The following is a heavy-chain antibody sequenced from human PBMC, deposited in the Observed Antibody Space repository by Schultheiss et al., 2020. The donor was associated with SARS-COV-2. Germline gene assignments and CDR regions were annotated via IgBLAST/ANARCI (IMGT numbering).Heavy chain of an antibody. CDR2: IRSSGRDI. CDR3: ARDHRLLWFGETTNTDAFDI. D-gene: IGHD3-10*01. CDR1: GFTFGTYN. J-gene: IGHJ3*02. V-gene: IGHV3-21*01. Sequence: GGSLRLSCAASGFTFGTYNMHWVRQAPGKGLEFVASIRSSGRDIYYADSVKGRFTISRDNAKNSLYLQMNSLRAEDTAVYYCARDHRLLWFGETTNTDAFDIWGQGTTVTVSS.